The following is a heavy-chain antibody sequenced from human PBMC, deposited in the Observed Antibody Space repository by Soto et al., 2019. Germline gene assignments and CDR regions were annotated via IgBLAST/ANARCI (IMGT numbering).Heavy chain of an antibody. CDR2: ISGSGAYT. D-gene: IGHD5-18*01. J-gene: IGHJ4*02. CDR1: GFTFSTYA. Sequence: GGSLRLSCAASGFTFSTYAMNWVRQPPGKGLEWVSSISGSGAYTYYADSVQGRFTISRDNSKNTLYLQMNSLRAEDTAVYYCAKDKSLETAMPRYYFDYWGQGTLVTVSS. CDR3: AKDKSLETAMPRYYFDY. V-gene: IGHV3-23*01.